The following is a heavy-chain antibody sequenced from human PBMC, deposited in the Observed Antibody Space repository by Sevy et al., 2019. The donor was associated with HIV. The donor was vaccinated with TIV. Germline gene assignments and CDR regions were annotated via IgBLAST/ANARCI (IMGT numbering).Heavy chain of an antibody. CDR1: GFTFTKYG. CDR2: IWYDGSNK. CDR3: AIDTPIMGATTLNY. D-gene: IGHD1-26*01. V-gene: IGHV3-33*01. Sequence: GGSLRLSCAASGFTFTKYGLHWVRHAPGKGLEWVAVIWYDGSNKYYADSVKGRFTISRDNSKNTVYLQMNSLRAEDTAVYYCAIDTPIMGATTLNYWGQGTLVTVSS. J-gene: IGHJ4*02.